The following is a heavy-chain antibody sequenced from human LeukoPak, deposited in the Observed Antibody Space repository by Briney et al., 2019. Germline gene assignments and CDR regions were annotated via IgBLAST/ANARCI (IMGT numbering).Heavy chain of an antibody. Sequence: ASVKVSCKASGYTFTGYYMHWVRQAPGQGLEWMGWINPNSGGTNYAQKFQGRVTMTRDTSTSTAYMELSRLRSDDTAVYYCARDGHSSWSIYYYYYYMGVWGKGTTVTVSS. V-gene: IGHV1-2*02. D-gene: IGHD6-13*01. J-gene: IGHJ6*03. CDR3: ARDGHSSWSIYYYYYYMGV. CDR1: GYTFTGYY. CDR2: INPNSGGT.